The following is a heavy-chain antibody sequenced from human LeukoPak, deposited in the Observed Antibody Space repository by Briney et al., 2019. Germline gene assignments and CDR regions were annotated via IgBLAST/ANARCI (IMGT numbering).Heavy chain of an antibody. Sequence: SETLSLTCTVSGGSISSSSYYWGWIRQPPGKGLEWIGSIYYSGSTYYNPSLKSRVTISVDKSKNQFSLKLSSVTAADTAVYYCARDWNSSGWYYYWGQGTLVTVSS. J-gene: IGHJ4*02. CDR1: GGSISSSSYY. D-gene: IGHD6-19*01. CDR3: ARDWNSSGWYYY. V-gene: IGHV4-39*07. CDR2: IYYSGST.